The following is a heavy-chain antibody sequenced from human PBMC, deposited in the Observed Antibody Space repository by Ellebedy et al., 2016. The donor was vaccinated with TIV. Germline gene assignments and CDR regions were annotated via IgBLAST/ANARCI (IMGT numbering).Heavy chain of an antibody. D-gene: IGHD3-22*01. CDR2: INQDGSRI. J-gene: IGHJ6*02. CDR3: ARDGAYGDYSPGYYGMDV. CDR1: GFTFNSYW. V-gene: IGHV3-7*03. Sequence: GGSLRLSCAASGFTFNSYWMSWVRQAPGKGLEWVANINQDGSRIYYVDSVKGRFTIYRDNAKKSVFLRMNTLRVEDTAVYHCARDGAYGDYSPGYYGMDVWGQGTTVTVSS.